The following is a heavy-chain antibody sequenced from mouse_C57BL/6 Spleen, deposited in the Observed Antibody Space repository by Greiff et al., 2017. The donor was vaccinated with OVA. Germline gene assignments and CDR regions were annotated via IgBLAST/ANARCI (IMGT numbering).Heavy chain of an antibody. V-gene: IGHV1-15*01. CDR1: GYTFTDYE. Sequence: VQLQQSGAELVRPGASVTLSCKASGYTFTDYEMHWVKQTPVHGLEWIGAIDPETGGTAYNQKFKGKAILTADKSSSTAYMELRSLTSEDSAVYYCTRPQGPPYFDYWGQGTTLTVSS. CDR3: TRPQGPPYFDY. J-gene: IGHJ2*01. CDR2: IDPETGGT.